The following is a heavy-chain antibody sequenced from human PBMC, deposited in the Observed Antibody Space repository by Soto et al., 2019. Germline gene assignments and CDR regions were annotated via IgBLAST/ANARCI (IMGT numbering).Heavy chain of an antibody. J-gene: IGHJ6*02. Sequence: ASVKVSCEASGYTFTGYYMHWVRQAPGQGLEWMGWINPNSGGTNYAQKFQGWVTMTRDASISTAYMELSRLRSDDTALSYCSREGYDILTGTHHYGMDVWGQGTTVSVSS. CDR3: SREGYDILTGTHHYGMDV. V-gene: IGHV1-2*04. CDR2: INPNSGGT. CDR1: GYTFTGYY. D-gene: IGHD3-9*01.